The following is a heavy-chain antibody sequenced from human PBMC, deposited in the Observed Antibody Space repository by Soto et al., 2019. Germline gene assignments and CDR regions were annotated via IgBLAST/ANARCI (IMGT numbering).Heavy chain of an antibody. CDR1: GYTLTELS. Sequence: GASVKVSCKVSGYTLTELSMHWVRQAPGKGLEWMGGFDPEDGETIYAQKFQGRVTMIEDTSTDTAYMELSSLRSEDTAVYYCATVLFWSHSGSYFDPWGQGTLVTVSS. D-gene: IGHD3-10*01. CDR2: FDPEDGET. J-gene: IGHJ5*02. V-gene: IGHV1-24*01. CDR3: ATVLFWSHSGSYFDP.